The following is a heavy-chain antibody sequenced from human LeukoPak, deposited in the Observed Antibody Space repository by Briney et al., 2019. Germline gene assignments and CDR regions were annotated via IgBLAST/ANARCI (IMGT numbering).Heavy chain of an antibody. CDR1: GFTFSSYG. CDR3: AKDLGSGWYYFDY. D-gene: IGHD6-19*01. V-gene: IGHV3-23*01. Sequence: GGSLRLSCAASGFTFSSYGMSWVRQAPGKGLEWVSAISGSGGSTYFADSVKGRFTISRDTSKNTLYLQMNSLRAEDTAVYYCAKDLGSGWYYFDYWGQGTLVTVSS. J-gene: IGHJ4*02. CDR2: ISGSGGST.